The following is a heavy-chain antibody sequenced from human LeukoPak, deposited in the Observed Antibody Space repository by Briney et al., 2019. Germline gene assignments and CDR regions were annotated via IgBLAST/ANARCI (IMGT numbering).Heavy chain of an antibody. V-gene: IGHV3-48*03. D-gene: IGHD1-26*01. J-gene: IGHJ4*02. CDR2: ISSSGSTI. CDR3: AKGLAGATVYDY. CDR1: GFTFSSYE. Sequence: QPGGSLRLSCAASGFTFSSYEMNWVRQAPGKGLEWVSYISSSGSTIYYADSVKGRFTISRDNSKNTLYLQMNSLRAEDAAVYHCAKGLAGATVYDYWGQGTLVTVSS.